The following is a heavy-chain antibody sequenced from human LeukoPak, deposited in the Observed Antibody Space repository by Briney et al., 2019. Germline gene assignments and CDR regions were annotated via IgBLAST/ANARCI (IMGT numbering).Heavy chain of an antibody. V-gene: IGHV3-30*04. CDR3: ARDHRYGNYGVAYYYYYGMDV. J-gene: IGHJ6*02. CDR2: ISYDGSNK. Sequence: GGSLRLSCAASGFTFSSYAMHWVSQAPGKGLEWVAVISYDGSNKYYADSVKGRFTISRDNPKNTLYLQMNSLRAEDTAVYYCARDHRYGNYGVAYYYYYGMDVWGQGTTVTVSS. CDR1: GFTFSSYA. D-gene: IGHD3-3*01.